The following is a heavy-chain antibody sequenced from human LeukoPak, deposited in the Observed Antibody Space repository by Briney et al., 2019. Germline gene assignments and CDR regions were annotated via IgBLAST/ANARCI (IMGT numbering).Heavy chain of an antibody. V-gene: IGHV1-2*02. CDR1: GYTFTGYY. J-gene: IGHJ4*02. CDR2: INPNSGGT. CDR3: ARDLNRDGYDFDY. Sequence: GASVKVSCKASGYTFTGYYMHWVRQAPGQGLEWMGWINPNSGGTNYAQKFQGRVTMTRDTSISTAYMELSRLRSDDTAVYYCARDLNRDGYDFDYWGQGTLVTVSS. D-gene: IGHD5-24*01.